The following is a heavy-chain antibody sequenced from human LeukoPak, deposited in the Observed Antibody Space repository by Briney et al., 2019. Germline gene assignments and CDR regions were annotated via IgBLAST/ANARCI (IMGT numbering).Heavy chain of an antibody. CDR2: IHSSGSII. D-gene: IGHD2-21*01. Sequence: GGSLRLSCAASGFTFSSYAMSWVRQAPGKGLEWVSYIHSSGSIIYYADSVKGRFTISRDNAKNSLYVQMNSLRAEDTAVYYCARGGGVQYFLNGFDVWGQGTLVTVSS. J-gene: IGHJ3*01. CDR1: GFTFSSYA. CDR3: ARGGGVQYFLNGFDV. V-gene: IGHV3-48*03.